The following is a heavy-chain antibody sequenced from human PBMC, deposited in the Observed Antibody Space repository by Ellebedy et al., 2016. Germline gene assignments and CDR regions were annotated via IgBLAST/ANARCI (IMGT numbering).Heavy chain of an antibody. J-gene: IGHJ5*02. D-gene: IGHD3-10*02. CDR1: GFTFSSYG. CDR2: ISYDGSNK. V-gene: IGHV3-30*18. Sequence: GESLKISCAASGFTFSSYGMHWVRQAPGKGLEWVAVISYDGSNKYYADSVKGRFTISRDNSKNTLYLQMNSLRAEDTAVYYCAKELVGLCAFDPWGQGTLVTVSS. CDR3: AKELVGLCAFDP.